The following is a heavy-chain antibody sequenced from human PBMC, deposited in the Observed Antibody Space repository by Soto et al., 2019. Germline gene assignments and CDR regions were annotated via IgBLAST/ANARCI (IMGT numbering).Heavy chain of an antibody. CDR2: IKSKTDGGTA. V-gene: IGHV3-15*01. D-gene: IGHD4-17*01. CDR3: TTDYGWAFDI. CDR1: GITFSNVR. Sequence: EVQLVASGGGLVKPGESLRLSCAGSGITFSNVRMTWVRQAPGTGLEWLGRIKSKTDGGTADYPAAVKGRFTISRDDSKNMMYLQLNSMKTEDKAVYYCTTDYGWAFDIWGQGTMVTVSS. J-gene: IGHJ3*02.